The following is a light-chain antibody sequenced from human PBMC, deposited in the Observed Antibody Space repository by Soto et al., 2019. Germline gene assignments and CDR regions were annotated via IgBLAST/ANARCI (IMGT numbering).Light chain of an antibody. CDR2: NNH. J-gene: IGLJ2*01. CDR3: AAWDDSLSGPV. V-gene: IGLV1-44*01. CDR1: SSNIGGNT. Sequence: QSVLTQPSSASGTPGQRVTISCSGGSSNIGGNTAHWYQQFPGTAPKLLIYNNHQRPSGVPDRFSGSKSGTSASLAISGLQSGDEAMYYCAAWDDSLSGPVFGEGTKLTVL.